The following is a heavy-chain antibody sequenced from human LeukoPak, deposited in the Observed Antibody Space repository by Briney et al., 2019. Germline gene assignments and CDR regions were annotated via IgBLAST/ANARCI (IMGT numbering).Heavy chain of an antibody. D-gene: IGHD1-26*01. CDR3: SRGGLYRYSGTSGDY. Sequence: PGGSLRLSCEVSGFSFSTYWMTWVRQAPGKGLEWVANINQHGSETYYVDSVKGRFIISRDNAKNSLFLQMDSLTGEDTAAYYCSRGGLYRYSGTSGDYWGQGTLVTVSS. V-gene: IGHV3-7*01. CDR2: INQHGSET. CDR1: GFSFSTYW. J-gene: IGHJ4*02.